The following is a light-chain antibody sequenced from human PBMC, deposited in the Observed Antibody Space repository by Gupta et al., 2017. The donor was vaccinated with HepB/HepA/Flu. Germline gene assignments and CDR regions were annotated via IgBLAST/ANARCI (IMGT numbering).Light chain of an antibody. V-gene: IGKV2-30*02. CDR2: KVS. CDR1: QSLVHTDGYIY. CDR3: MQGTFLRT. Sequence: EVVMTQSPLSLPVTLGQSASISCKSSQSLVHTDGYIYLNWFHQRPGQSPRRLIYKVSKRDSGVPDRFSGSGSGTDFTLNSSRVEAEDVGVYYCMQGTFLRTFGQGTKVEI. J-gene: IGKJ1*01.